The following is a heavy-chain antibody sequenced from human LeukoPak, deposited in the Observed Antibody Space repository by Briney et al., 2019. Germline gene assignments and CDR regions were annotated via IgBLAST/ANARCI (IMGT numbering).Heavy chain of an antibody. J-gene: IGHJ4*02. D-gene: IGHD2-15*01. CDR3: ARDALGYCSGGSCWRSDY. CDR2: IFPIFGTA. V-gene: IGHV1-69*06. Sequence: WASVKVSCKASGYTFTGYYMHWVRQAPGQGLEWVGVIFPIFGTATYAQKFQGRVTITADKSTSTAHMELSSLRSEDTAVYYCARDALGYCSGGSCWRSDYWGQGTLVTVSS. CDR1: GYTFTGYY.